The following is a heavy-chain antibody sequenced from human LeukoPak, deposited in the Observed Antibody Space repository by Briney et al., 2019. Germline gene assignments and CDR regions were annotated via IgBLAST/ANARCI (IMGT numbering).Heavy chain of an antibody. J-gene: IGHJ5*01. CDR3: AREDSGTRRGWFEH. Sequence: GASVKVSCKASGGTFSSYAISWVRQAPGQGLEWMGGIIPIFGTANYAQKFQGRVTITADESTSTAYMELSSLRSEDTAVYYCAREDSGTRRGWFEHWGQGTLVTVSS. CDR2: IIPIFGTA. CDR1: GGTFSSYA. D-gene: IGHD2-15*01. V-gene: IGHV1-69*13.